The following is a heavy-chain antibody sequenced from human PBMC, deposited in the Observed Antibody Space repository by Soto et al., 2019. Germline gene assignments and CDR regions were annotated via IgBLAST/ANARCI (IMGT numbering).Heavy chain of an antibody. D-gene: IGHD2-2*01. V-gene: IGHV3-21*01. CDR2: ISSSSSYI. CDR1: GFTFSSYS. J-gene: IGHJ6*02. CDR3: ARARRYCSSTSCSPGYYGMDV. Sequence: PGGSLRLSCAASGFTFSSYSMNWVRQAPGKGLEWVSSISSSSSYIYYADSVKGRFTISRDNPKNSLYLQMNSMRAEDTAVYYCARARRYCSSTSCSPGYYGMDVWGQGTTVTVSS.